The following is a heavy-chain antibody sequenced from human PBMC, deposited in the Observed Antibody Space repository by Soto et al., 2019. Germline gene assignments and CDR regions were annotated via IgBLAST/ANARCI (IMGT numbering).Heavy chain of an antibody. J-gene: IGHJ4*02. CDR2: IYYSGST. Sequence: QVQLQESGPGLVTPSQTLSLNCTVSGGSISSGGYYWSWIRQHPGKGLEGIGYIYYSGSTYSNPSLKSGVTRAVDTSKKLFSLELSSVTATDTAVYYCAGVPDERDHGDWGFDYCGQETIVTVTS. CDR3: AGVPDERDHGDWGFDY. CDR1: GGSISSGGYY. V-gene: IGHV4-31*03. D-gene: IGHD4-17*01.